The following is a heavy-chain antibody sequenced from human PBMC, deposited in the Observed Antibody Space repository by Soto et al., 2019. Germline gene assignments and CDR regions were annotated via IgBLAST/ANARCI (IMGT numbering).Heavy chain of an antibody. V-gene: IGHV3-48*01. J-gene: IGHJ5*02. CDR3: ASSVGLSYGDLARFDP. Sequence: EVQLVESGGGLVQPGGSLRLSCAASGFTFSSYSMNWVRQAPGKGLEWVSYISSSSTIYYADSVKGRFTISRDNAKNSLYLQMNSLRAEDTAVYYCASSVGLSYGDLARFDPWGQGTLVTVSS. CDR2: ISSSSTI. CDR1: GFTFSSYS. D-gene: IGHD4-17*01.